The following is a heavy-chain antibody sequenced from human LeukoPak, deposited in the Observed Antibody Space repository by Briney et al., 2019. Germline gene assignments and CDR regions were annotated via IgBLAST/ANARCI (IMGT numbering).Heavy chain of an antibody. D-gene: IGHD6-13*01. CDR2: IYYSGST. CDR1: GGSISSYY. CDR3: AREIAAAGDR. Sequence: PSETLSLTCTVSGGSISSYYWSWIRQPPGKGLEWIGYIYYSGSTNYNPSLKSRVTISVDTSKNQFSLKLSSVTAADTAVYYCAREIAAAGDRWGQGTLVTVSS. V-gene: IGHV4-59*12. J-gene: IGHJ5*02.